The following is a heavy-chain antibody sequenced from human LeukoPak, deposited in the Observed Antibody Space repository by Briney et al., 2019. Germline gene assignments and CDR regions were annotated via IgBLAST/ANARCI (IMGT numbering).Heavy chain of an antibody. CDR2: ISHDGSES. Sequence: GGSLRLSCAASGFTFSSHAMVWVRQAPGKGLEWVSFISHDGSESFHTESVKGRFTISRDNAKNSLYLQMNSLRVEDTAVYYCARDPLAYWYFDLWGRGTLVTVSS. V-gene: IGHV3-30-3*01. D-gene: IGHD2-21*01. CDR3: ARDPLAYWYFDL. CDR1: GFTFSSHA. J-gene: IGHJ2*01.